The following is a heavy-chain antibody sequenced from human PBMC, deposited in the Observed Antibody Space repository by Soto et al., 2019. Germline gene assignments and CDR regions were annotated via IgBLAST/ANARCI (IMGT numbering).Heavy chain of an antibody. Sequence: GASLKVSCKASGYTFTSYGISWVRQAPGQGLERMGWISAYNGNTNYAQKLQGRVTMTTDTSTSTAYMELRSLRSDDTAVYYCAREVDYYDSSGYYYEFDYWGQGTLVTVSS. CDR2: ISAYNGNT. CDR3: AREVDYYDSSGYYYEFDY. D-gene: IGHD3-22*01. CDR1: GYTFTSYG. J-gene: IGHJ4*02. V-gene: IGHV1-18*01.